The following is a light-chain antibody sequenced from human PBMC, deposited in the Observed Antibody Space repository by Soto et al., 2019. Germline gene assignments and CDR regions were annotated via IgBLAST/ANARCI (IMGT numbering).Light chain of an antibody. CDR3: LSYDSSVSKVV. CDR2: GNS. J-gene: IGLJ2*01. CDR1: SSNIGAGYD. V-gene: IGLV1-40*01. Sequence: QSVLTQPPSVSEAPGQRVTISCTGSSSNIGAGYDVHWYQHLPGTAPKLLIYGNSNRPSGVPDRFSGSKSGTSASLAITGLQAEDEADYYCLSYDSSVSKVVFGGGTKVTVL.